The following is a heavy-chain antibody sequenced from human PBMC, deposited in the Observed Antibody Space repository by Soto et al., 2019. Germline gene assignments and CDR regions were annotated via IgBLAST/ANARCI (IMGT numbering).Heavy chain of an antibody. Sequence: QVQLVQSGAEVKKPGASVKVSCKASGYTFTSYAMHWVRQAPGQRLEWMGWINAGNGNTKYSQKFQGRVTITRDTSASTAYMELSSLRSEDTAGYYCARVRSSRDYYYYGMDVWGQGTTVTVSS. J-gene: IGHJ6*02. CDR1: GYTFTSYA. D-gene: IGHD6-13*01. CDR3: ARVRSSRDYYYYGMDV. V-gene: IGHV1-3*01. CDR2: INAGNGNT.